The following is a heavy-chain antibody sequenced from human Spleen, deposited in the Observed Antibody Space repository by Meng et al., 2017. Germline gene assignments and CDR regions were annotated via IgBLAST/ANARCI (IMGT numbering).Heavy chain of an antibody. J-gene: IGHJ3*01. V-gene: IGHV1-46*01. CDR1: GYTFTKYF. CDR2: IHPSGGDT. CDR3: ARGGAAGFYDSSGYYFDAFDV. D-gene: IGHD3-22*01. Sequence: ASVKVSCKASGYTFTKYFMHWVRQAPGQGLEWMGIIHPSGGDTSYAQRFQGRVTMTKDTSTSTVYMELSSLRSDDTAVYYCARGGAAGFYDSSGYYFDAFDVWGQGTMVTVSS.